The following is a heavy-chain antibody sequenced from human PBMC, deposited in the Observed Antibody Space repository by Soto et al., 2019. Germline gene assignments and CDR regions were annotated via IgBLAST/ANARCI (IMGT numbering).Heavy chain of an antibody. D-gene: IGHD6-13*01. V-gene: IGHV3-33*01. CDR3: ARPLEQHQLGFGMDV. CDR2: IWYDGSKI. Sequence: PGGSLRLSCATSGFSFSNYGMHWVRQAPGKGLEWVAVIWYDGSKIYYADSVKGRFTISRDNSKSTLYLQMNSLRAEDTAVYYCARPLEQHQLGFGMDVWGQGSPVTVSS. J-gene: IGHJ6*01. CDR1: GFSFSNYG.